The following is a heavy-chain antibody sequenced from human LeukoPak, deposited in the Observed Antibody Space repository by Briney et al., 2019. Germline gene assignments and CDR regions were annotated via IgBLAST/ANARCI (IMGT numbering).Heavy chain of an antibody. CDR2: IYPNGTT. V-gene: IGHV4-61*02. D-gene: IGHD6-13*01. CDR1: GGSISSRSYH. Sequence: PSETLSLTCTVSGGSISSRSYHWSWIRQPAGKGLEWIGGIYPNGTTNYNPSLKSRVTISVDTSKNQFSLKLSSVTAADTAVYYCARDPNSNSWFGPFSDYWGQGALVTVSS. CDR3: ARDPNSNSWFGPFSDY. J-gene: IGHJ4*02.